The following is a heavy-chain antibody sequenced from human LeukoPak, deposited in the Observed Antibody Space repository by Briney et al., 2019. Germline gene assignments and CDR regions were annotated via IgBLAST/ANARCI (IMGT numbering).Heavy chain of an antibody. D-gene: IGHD1-26*01. Sequence: PSETLSLTCTVFGGSISSESYFWSWIRQPAGKGLEWIGRIFTSGSTNYNPSLKSRVTISVDTSKNQFSLKLSSVTAADTAVYYCARWGRGSLDYWGQGALVTISA. CDR2: IFTSGST. J-gene: IGHJ4*02. CDR1: GGSISSESYF. CDR3: ARWGRGSLDY. V-gene: IGHV4-61*02.